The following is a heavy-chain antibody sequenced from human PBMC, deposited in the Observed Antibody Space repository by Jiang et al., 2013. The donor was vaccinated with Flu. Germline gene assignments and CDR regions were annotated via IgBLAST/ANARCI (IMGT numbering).Heavy chain of an antibody. CDR1: GGSISRYY. D-gene: IGHD2-15*01. Sequence: GLVKPSETLSLTCTVSGGSISRYYWSWIRQSPGKGLEWIGYVDYSGNTHYNSSLNSRVTISVDTSKNQFSLRLDSVTATDTAMYYCARHGPRGGMYYWFDPWGQGTLVTVSS. J-gene: IGHJ5*02. V-gene: IGHV4-59*08. CDR2: VDYSGNT. CDR3: ARHGPRGGMYYWFDP.